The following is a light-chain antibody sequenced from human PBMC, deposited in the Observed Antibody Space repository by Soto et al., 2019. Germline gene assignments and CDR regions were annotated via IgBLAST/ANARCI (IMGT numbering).Light chain of an antibody. CDR3: SSYAGSNNLV. V-gene: IGLV2-8*01. Sequence: QSVLTQPPSASGSPGQSATISCTGTSSDVGGYNYVSWYQQHPGKAPKLMIYEVSKWPSGVPDRFSGSKSGNTASLTVSGLQAEDEADYYCSSYAGSNNLVFGTGTKVTVL. J-gene: IGLJ1*01. CDR1: SSDVGGYNY. CDR2: EVS.